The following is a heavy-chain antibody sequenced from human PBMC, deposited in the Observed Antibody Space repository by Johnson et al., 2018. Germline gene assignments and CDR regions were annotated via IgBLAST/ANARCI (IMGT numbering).Heavy chain of an antibody. CDR2: ISYDGSNK. CDR1: GFTFSSYG. Sequence: VQLVETGGGVVQPGRSXRLSCAASGFTFSSYGMHWVRQAPGKGLEWVAVISYDGSNKYYADSVKGRFTISRDNSKNTLYLQMNSLRAEETAVYYCVKEGVMEWEYYGPFQHWGQGTLVTVSS. D-gene: IGHD1-26*01. CDR3: VKEGVMEWEYYGPFQH. J-gene: IGHJ1*01. V-gene: IGHV3-30*18.